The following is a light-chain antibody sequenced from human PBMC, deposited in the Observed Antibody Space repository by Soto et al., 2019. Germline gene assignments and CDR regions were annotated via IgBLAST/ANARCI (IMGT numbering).Light chain of an antibody. V-gene: IGKV3-15*01. Sequence: EIVMTQSPATLSVSPGEGATLSCTASESINNNLAWYQQKPGQAPRLLIYAATTRATGFPARFSGSGSGTEFTLTISSLQSEDFAVYYCQQHHKWPLTFGGGXKVXX. CDR3: QQHHKWPLT. CDR1: ESINNN. CDR2: AAT. J-gene: IGKJ4*01.